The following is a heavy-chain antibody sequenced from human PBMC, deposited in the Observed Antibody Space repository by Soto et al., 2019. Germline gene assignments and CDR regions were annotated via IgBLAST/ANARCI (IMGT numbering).Heavy chain of an antibody. CDR1: GYTFTSYG. CDR3: ARRYCSGGSCYSAYFDL. CDR2: ISAYNGNT. J-gene: IGHJ2*01. Sequence: QVPLVQSGAEVKKPGASVKVSCKASGYTFTSYGISWVRQAPGQGLEWMGWISAYNGNTNYAQKLQGRVTMTTDTSTSTAYMELRSRRADDTAVYYCARRYCSGGSCYSAYFDLWGRGTLVTVSS. V-gene: IGHV1-18*01. D-gene: IGHD2-15*01.